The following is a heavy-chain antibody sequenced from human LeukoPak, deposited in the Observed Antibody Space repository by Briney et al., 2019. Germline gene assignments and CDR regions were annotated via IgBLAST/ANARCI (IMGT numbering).Heavy chain of an antibody. V-gene: IGHV4-30-2*01. J-gene: IGHJ6*03. Sequence: SQTPSLTCTVSGGSISSGGYYWCWFQQPPGKGLEWIAYIYHSGSTYYNPSLKSRITMSVDRSKNQFSLKLSSVTAADTAVYYCARGSVGYCSSTSCSHYMDVWGKGTTVTVSS. CDR2: IYHSGST. D-gene: IGHD2-2*01. CDR1: GGSISSGGYY. CDR3: ARGSVGYCSSTSCSHYMDV.